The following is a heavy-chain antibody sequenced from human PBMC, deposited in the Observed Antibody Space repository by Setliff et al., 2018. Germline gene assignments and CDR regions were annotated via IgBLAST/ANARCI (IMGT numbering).Heavy chain of an antibody. D-gene: IGHD6-13*01. V-gene: IGHV5-51*01. Sequence: PGESLKISCEASGYSFPSYWIGWVRQMPGKGLEWRGSVYPGDSETRYSPSFQGQVTISADKSIGTAYLQWSSLKASDTAIYYCGRSPGLAEGGSWFAPWGQGTLVTVSS. J-gene: IGHJ5*02. CDR1: GYSFPSYW. CDR2: VYPGDSET. CDR3: GRSPGLAEGGSWFAP.